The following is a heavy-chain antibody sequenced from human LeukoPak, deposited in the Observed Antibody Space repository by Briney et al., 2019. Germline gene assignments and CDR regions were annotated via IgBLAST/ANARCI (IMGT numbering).Heavy chain of an antibody. CDR3: VKSGGYGLIDY. CDR2: IYSSGST. D-gene: IGHD1-26*01. V-gene: IGHV4-38-2*02. Sequence: SETLSLTCTVSGYSISSTYYWGWIRQPPGKGLEWIGNIYSSGSTYYNASLQSRVTISIDTSKNQFSLRLSSVTAADTAMYYCVKSGGYGLIDYWGQGTRVTVSS. CDR1: GYSISSTYY. J-gene: IGHJ4*02.